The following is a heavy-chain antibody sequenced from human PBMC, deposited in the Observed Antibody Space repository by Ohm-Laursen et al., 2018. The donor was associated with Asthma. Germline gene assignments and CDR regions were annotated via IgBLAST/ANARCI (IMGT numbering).Heavy chain of an antibody. CDR1: GYTFSRYS. J-gene: IGHJ3*02. V-gene: IGHV3-21*01. Sequence: SLRLSCAASGYTFSRYSIHWIRQAPGKGLEWVASISTASTFIYYADSVRGRFTTSRDNARNLVFLQMDSLRAEDTALYYCARPDSGSYYSNAFDIWGQGTMVTVSS. CDR2: ISTASTFI. CDR3: ARPDSGSYYSNAFDI. D-gene: IGHD1-26*01.